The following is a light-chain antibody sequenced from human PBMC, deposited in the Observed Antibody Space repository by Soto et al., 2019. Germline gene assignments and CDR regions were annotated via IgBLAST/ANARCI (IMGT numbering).Light chain of an antibody. Sequence: QSVLTQPRSVSGSPGQSVTISCSGTSRDVGNYNYVSWYQQHPGKAPKLMIYDVIKRPSGVPDRFPGSKSDNTASLTISGLQAEDEADYYCSSYAGSYTYVFGTGTKVTVL. CDR2: DVI. CDR1: SRDVGNYNY. J-gene: IGLJ1*01. CDR3: SSYAGSYTYV. V-gene: IGLV2-11*01.